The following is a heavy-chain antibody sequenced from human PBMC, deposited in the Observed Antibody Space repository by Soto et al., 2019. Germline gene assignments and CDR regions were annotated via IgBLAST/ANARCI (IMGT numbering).Heavy chain of an antibody. CDR1: GFTFSSYA. V-gene: IGHV3-23*04. CDR3: AKDGDRYSYGYNWYFDL. Sequence: EVQLVESGGGLVKPGGSLRLSCAASGFTFSSYAMSWVRQAPGKGLEWVSAISGSGGSTYYADSVKGRFTISRDNSKNTLYLQMNSLRAEDTAVYYCAKDGDRYSYGYNWYFDLWGRGTLVTVSS. CDR2: ISGSGGST. D-gene: IGHD5-18*01. J-gene: IGHJ2*01.